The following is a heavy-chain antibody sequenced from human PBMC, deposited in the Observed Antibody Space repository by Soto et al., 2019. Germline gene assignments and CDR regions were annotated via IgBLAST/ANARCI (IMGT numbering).Heavy chain of an antibody. J-gene: IGHJ4*02. CDR3: ARAVAAAGKGTIYYFDY. D-gene: IGHD6-13*01. CDR1: GYTFTSYA. Sequence: GASVKVSCKASGYTFTSYAMHWVRQAPGQRLEWMGWINAGNGNTKYSQKFQGRVTITRDTSASTAYMELSSLRSEDTAVYYCARAVAAAGKGTIYYFDYGGQGTLVTGSS. V-gene: IGHV1-3*01. CDR2: INAGNGNT.